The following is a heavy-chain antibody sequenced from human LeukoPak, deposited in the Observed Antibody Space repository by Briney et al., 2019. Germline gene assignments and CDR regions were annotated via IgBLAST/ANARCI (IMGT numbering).Heavy chain of an antibody. Sequence: GGSLRLSCAASGFTVSSNYMSWVRQAPGKGLEWVSVIYSGGSTYYADSVKGRFTISRDNSKNTLYLQMNSLTAEDTAVYDCARDVVTAAADSYYYYVMDVWGKGTRVTVPS. V-gene: IGHV3-53*01. CDR2: IYSGGST. J-gene: IGHJ6*04. D-gene: IGHD6-13*01. CDR1: GFTVSSNY. CDR3: ARDVVTAAADSYYYYVMDV.